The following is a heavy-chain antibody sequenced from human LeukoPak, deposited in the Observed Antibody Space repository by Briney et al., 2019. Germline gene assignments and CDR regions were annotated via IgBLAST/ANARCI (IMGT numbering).Heavy chain of an antibody. V-gene: IGHV4-59*01. Sequence: SETLSLTCTVSGGSISGYYWSWIRQPPGKGLEWIGYIYYSGSTNYNPSLKSRVTISVDTSKNQFSLKLSSVTAADTAVYYCARSYTAMVDYWGQGTLVTVSS. CDR2: IYYSGST. D-gene: IGHD5-18*01. J-gene: IGHJ4*02. CDR1: GGSISGYY. CDR3: ARSYTAMVDY.